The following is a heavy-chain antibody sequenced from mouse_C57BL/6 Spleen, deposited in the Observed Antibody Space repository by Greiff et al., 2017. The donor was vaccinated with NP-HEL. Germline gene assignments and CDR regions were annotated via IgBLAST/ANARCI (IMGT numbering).Heavy chain of an antibody. V-gene: IGHV1-64*01. CDR2: IHPNSGST. Sequence: VQLQQPGAELVKPGASVKLSCKASGYTFTSYWMHWVKQRPGQGLEWIGMIHPNSGSTNYNEKFKSKATLTVDKSSSTAYMQLSSLTSEDSAVYYCARVGGYSNYPWFAYWGQGTLVTVSA. J-gene: IGHJ3*01. CDR1: GYTFTSYW. CDR3: ARVGGYSNYPWFAY. D-gene: IGHD2-5*01.